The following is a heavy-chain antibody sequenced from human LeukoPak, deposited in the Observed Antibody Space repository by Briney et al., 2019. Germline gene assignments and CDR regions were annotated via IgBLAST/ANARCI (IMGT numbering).Heavy chain of an antibody. J-gene: IGHJ6*03. CDR3: ARGMEYYYYMDV. CDR2: NYTSGST. V-gene: IGHV4-61*02. Sequence: SETLSFTGTASGGSISSGSYYWSWIRQPAGKGLEWIGRNYTSGSTNYNPSLKSRVTISVDTTKNHYSLKLRSVTAADTAVYYCARGMEYYYYMDVWGKGTTVTVSS. CDR1: GGSISSGSYY. D-gene: IGHD2-8*01.